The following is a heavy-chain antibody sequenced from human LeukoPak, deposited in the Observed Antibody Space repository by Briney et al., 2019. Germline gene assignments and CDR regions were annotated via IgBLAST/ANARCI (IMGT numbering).Heavy chain of an antibody. CDR2: TYSDGST. Sequence: PSETLSLTCTVSGGSRIGFYWSWIRQSPRLGLEWIGLTYSDGSTMYNPSLTSRVTISVDTSKNQISLRLTSVTAADTAIYYCARDVVAVPGSDIWFDPWGQGTLVTVSS. CDR3: ARDVVAVPGSDIWFDP. CDR1: GGSRIGFY. J-gene: IGHJ5*02. D-gene: IGHD6-19*01. V-gene: IGHV4-59*01.